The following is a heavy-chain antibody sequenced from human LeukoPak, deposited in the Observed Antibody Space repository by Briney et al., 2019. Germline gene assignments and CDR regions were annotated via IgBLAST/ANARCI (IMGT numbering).Heavy chain of an antibody. V-gene: IGHV4-4*07. Sequence: SETLSLTCTVSGGSISSYYWSWIRQPAGKGLEWIGRIYTSGSTNYNPSLKSRVTMSVDTSKNQFSLKLSSVTAADTAVYYCARLPEGGCSGGSCYGLGYHFDYWGQGTLVTVSS. CDR1: GGSISSYY. D-gene: IGHD2-15*01. J-gene: IGHJ4*02. CDR2: IYTSGST. CDR3: ARLPEGGCSGGSCYGLGYHFDY.